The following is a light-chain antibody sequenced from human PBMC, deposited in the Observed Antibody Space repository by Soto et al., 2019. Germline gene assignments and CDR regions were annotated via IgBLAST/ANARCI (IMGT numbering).Light chain of an antibody. CDR1: QSVGDT. CDR3: QQYNNWPPIT. Sequence: EIVLTQSPGTLSLSPGEKATLSCRASQSVGDTFLSWYQQKPGQAPRLLIYGASTRATGIPARFSGSGSGTEFTLTISSLQSEDFAVYYCQQYNNWPPITFGQGTRLET. V-gene: IGKV3-15*01. CDR2: GAS. J-gene: IGKJ5*01.